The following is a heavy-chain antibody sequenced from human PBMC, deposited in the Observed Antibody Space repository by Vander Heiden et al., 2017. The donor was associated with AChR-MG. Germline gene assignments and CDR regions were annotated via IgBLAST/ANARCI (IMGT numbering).Heavy chain of an antibody. CDR3: ARDSWSYPRHLWFDP. Sequence: QVQLVQSGAEVQKPGPSVKVSCKASGGTFSSYAISWVRQAPGQGPEWMGGIIPIFGTANYAHKFQGRVTITADKSTRTAYMELSSLRPEDTAVYYCARDSWSYPRHLWFDPWGQGTLVTVSS. CDR1: GGTFSSYA. CDR2: IIPIFGTA. D-gene: IGHD1-26*01. V-gene: IGHV1-69*06. J-gene: IGHJ5*02.